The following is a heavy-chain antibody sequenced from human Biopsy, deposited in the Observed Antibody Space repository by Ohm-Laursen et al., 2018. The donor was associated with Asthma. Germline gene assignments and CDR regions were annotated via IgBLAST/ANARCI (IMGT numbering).Heavy chain of an antibody. CDR3: ARGQKSPGDRWFDP. CDR1: GYTFIGYH. V-gene: IGHV1-2*06. J-gene: IGHJ5*02. D-gene: IGHD7-27*01. CDR2: INPNSGGT. Sequence: GSSVKVSCKASGYTFIGYHIHWARQAPGQGLEWMGRINPNSGGTNYAQKFQGRVTMTSDTPISTAYMELSRLRSDDTALYYCARGQKSPGDRWFDPWGQGTLVTVSS.